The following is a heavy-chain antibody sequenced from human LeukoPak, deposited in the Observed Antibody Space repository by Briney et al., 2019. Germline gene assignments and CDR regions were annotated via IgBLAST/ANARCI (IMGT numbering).Heavy chain of an antibody. D-gene: IGHD6-13*01. Sequence: SETLSLTCAVYGGSFSGYYWSWIRQPPGKGLEWIGEINHSGSANYNPSLKSRVTISVDTSKNQFSLKLSSVTAADTAVYYCARTTEAHSWRTRYYDYYMDVWGKGTTVTVSS. J-gene: IGHJ6*03. CDR1: GGSFSGYY. CDR2: INHSGSA. V-gene: IGHV4-34*01. CDR3: ARTTEAHSWRTRYYDYYMDV.